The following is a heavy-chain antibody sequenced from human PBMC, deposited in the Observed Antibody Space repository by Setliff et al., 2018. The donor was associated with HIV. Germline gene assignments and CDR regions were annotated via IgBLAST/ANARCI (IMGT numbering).Heavy chain of an antibody. V-gene: IGHV1-24*01. CDR1: RYTLTELS. Sequence: ASVKVSCKVSRYTLTELSMHWVRQAPGKGLEWMGSLDPEHRKTLYAQKFQGRVTMTQDTSTGTAYMELSSLRSDDTAVYYCAAKRRYNYDLKGPLDYWAQGTLVTVSS. CDR3: AAKRRYNYDLKGPLDY. CDR2: LDPEHRKT. J-gene: IGHJ4*02. D-gene: IGHD5-18*01.